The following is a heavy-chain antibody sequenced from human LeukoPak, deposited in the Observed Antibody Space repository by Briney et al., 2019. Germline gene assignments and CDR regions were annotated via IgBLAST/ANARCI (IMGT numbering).Heavy chain of an antibody. V-gene: IGHV4-39*07. CDR2: MWFGATT. CDR3: ARGYIVATSWFDP. J-gene: IGHJ5*02. D-gene: IGHD5-12*01. CDR1: GDSISSSNSY. Sequence: SETLSLTCTVSGDSISSSNSYWGWIRQPPGKGLEWIGSMWFGATTSYDPSLKSRVTISIDTSKNQFSLKLSSVTAADTAVYYCARGYIVATSWFDPWGQGTLVTVPS.